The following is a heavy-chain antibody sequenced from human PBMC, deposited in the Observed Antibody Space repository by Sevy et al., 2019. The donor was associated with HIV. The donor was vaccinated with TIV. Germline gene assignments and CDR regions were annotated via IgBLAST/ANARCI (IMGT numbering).Heavy chain of an antibody. CDR3: ARLGYYYDSSGSRPGFDC. Sequence: GGSLRLSCAASGFTFSSYSMNWVRQAPGKGLEWVSYISSSSTIYYADSVKGRFTISRDNAKNSLYLQMNSLRDEDTAVYYCARLGYYYDSSGSRPGFDCWGQGTLVTVSS. D-gene: IGHD3-22*01. CDR2: ISSSSTI. V-gene: IGHV3-48*02. J-gene: IGHJ4*02. CDR1: GFTFSSYS.